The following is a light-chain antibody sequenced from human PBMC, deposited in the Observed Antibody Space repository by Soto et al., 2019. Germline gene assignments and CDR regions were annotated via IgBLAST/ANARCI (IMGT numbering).Light chain of an antibody. CDR2: GAS. V-gene: IGKV3-20*01. CDR1: QIVSANY. Sequence: EVVLTQSPATLSLSPGERATLSCRANQIVSANYLDCYQQKPGQAPRLLIYGASSRATGIPDRFSGSGSGTDFTLTISSLEPEDFALFYCNRYGSSPFTCGRGTKVDIK. J-gene: IGKJ3*01. CDR3: NRYGSSPFT.